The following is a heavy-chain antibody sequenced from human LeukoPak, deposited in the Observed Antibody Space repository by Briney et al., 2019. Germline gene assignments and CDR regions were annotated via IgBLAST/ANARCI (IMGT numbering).Heavy chain of an antibody. CDR1: GGSISSGGYY. J-gene: IGHJ4*02. CDR2: IYHSGST. CDR3: ARLSGVPYYFDY. D-gene: IGHD2-15*01. Sequence: SQTLSLTCAVSGGSISSGGYYWSWIRQPPGKGLEWIGYIYHSGSTYYNPSLKSRVTISVDRSKNQFSLKLSSVTAADTAVYYCARLSGVPYYFDYWGQGTLVTVSS. V-gene: IGHV4-30-2*01.